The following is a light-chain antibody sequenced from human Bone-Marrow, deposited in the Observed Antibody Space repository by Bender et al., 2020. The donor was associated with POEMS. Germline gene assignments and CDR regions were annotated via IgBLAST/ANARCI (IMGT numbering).Light chain of an antibody. CDR2: EVI. CDR1: TNDVGSYKL. Sequence: QSALTQPASVSGSPGQSITISCTGTTNDVGSYKLVSWYQHFPGKAPKLIIYEVIKRPSGVSNRFSGSKSGNTASLTISGLQAEDEADYYCCSYVGSYSWVFGGGTKVTVL. V-gene: IGLV2-23*02. J-gene: IGLJ3*02. CDR3: CSYVGSYSWV.